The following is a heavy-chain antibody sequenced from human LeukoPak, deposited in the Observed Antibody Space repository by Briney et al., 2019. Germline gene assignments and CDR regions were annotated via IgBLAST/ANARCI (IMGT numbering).Heavy chain of an antibody. D-gene: IGHD3-22*01. CDR2: ISSSSSYI. J-gene: IGHJ4*02. CDR3: ARASNYYDSSGYHGAYDY. V-gene: IGHV3-21*01. CDR1: GFTFSSYS. Sequence: GGSLRLSCAASGFTFSSYSMNWVRQAPGKGLEWVSSISSSSSYIYYADSVKGRFTISRDNAKNALYLQMNSLRAEDTAVYYCARASNYYDSSGYHGAYDYWGQGTLVTVSS.